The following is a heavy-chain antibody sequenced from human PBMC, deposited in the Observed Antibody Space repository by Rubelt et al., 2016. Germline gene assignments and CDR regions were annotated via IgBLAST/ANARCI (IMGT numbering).Heavy chain of an antibody. CDR2: INPNSGGT. D-gene: IGHD6-19*01. CDR3: ARESSSGWYIDY. J-gene: IGHJ4*02. CDR1: GYTFTGYY. Sequence: QVQLVQSGAEVKKPGASVKVSCKASGYTFTGYYMHWVRQAPGQGLEWVGRINPNSGGTNYAQKFHGRVTMTRDTSIPTAYMELSRLRSDDTAVFYCARESSSGWYIDYWGQGTLVTVSS. V-gene: IGHV1-2*06.